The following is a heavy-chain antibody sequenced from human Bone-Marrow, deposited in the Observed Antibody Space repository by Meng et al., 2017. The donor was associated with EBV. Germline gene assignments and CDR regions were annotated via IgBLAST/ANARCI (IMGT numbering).Heavy chain of an antibody. CDR1: GGTFNSDA. CDR2: LIPMSGAP. V-gene: IGHV1-69*01. CDR3: ASESGRGFTPDY. J-gene: IGHJ4*02. D-gene: IGHD3-10*01. Sequence: QVQVVQSGAEVKKPGSSVKVSCWTSGGTFNSDAVSWVRQAPGQGLEWMGGLIPMSGAPRYAQKFQGRVTITADESTSTHYMDLSNLRSDDTAMYYCASESGRGFTPDYWGQGTLVTVSS.